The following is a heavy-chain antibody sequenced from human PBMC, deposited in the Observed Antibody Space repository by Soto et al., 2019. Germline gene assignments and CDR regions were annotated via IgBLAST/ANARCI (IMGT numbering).Heavy chain of an antibody. CDR2: ITPLLGIT. CDR1: GFTFTISA. J-gene: IGHJ3*02. D-gene: IGHD3-10*01. V-gene: IGHV1-69*04. CDR3: ARGPRGSLDI. Sequence: ASVKVSCKASGFTFTISAVQWVRQAPGQGLEWMGRITPLLGITDNAQRFQGRVTITADKSTSTSYMELSGLRSEDTAVYFCARGPRGSLDIWGQGTMVTVSS.